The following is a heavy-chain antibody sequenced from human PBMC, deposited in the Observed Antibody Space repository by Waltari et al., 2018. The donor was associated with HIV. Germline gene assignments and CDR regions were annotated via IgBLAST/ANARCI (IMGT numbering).Heavy chain of an antibody. CDR3: VTLYNESPLYSNF. CDR2: FDPKNGKP. Sequence: QLIQSTTALKRPGASVTISCQVSGYPLSDLSMQWVRQGRGQGLEWKGGFDPKNGKPVYSQRFWGRVSLAEDTAEDTAFLELNRLTSDDTAVYYCVTLYNESPLYSNFWGQGTLVTV. V-gene: IGHV1-24*01. D-gene: IGHD2-15*01. CDR1: GYPLSDLS. J-gene: IGHJ1*01.